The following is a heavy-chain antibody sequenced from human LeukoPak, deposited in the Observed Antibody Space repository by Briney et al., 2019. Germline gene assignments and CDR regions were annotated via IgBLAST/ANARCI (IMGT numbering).Heavy chain of an antibody. V-gene: IGHV4-59*12. CDR1: GGSISGYY. D-gene: IGHD4-17*01. CDR2: IYYSGST. CDR3: AREDYGDYGAFDY. J-gene: IGHJ4*02. Sequence: SETLSLTCTVSGGSISGYYWSWIRQPPGKGLEWIGYIYYSGSTNYNPSLKSRVTMSVDTSKNQFSLKLSSVTAADTAVYYCAREDYGDYGAFDYWGQGTLVTVSS.